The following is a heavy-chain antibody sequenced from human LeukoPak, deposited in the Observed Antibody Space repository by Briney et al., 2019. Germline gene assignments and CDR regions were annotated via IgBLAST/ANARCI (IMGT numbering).Heavy chain of an antibody. D-gene: IGHD5-18*01. CDR1: GYTFTGYY. CDR2: INPTSGDT. J-gene: IGHJ6*02. Sequence: ASVKVSCKASGYTFTGYYIHWVRQAPGQGLEWMGWINPTSGDTNYVQKFQGRVTMTRDTSISTAYMELSRMRSDDTAVYYCARDGDTYGYYYYGLDVWGQGTTVTVSS. CDR3: ARDGDTYGYYYYGLDV. V-gene: IGHV1-2*02.